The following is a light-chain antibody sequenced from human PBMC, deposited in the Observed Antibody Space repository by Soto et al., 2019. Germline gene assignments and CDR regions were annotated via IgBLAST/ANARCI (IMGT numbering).Light chain of an antibody. CDR2: GES. J-gene: IGKJ1*01. CDR1: QSVSSN. V-gene: IGKV3-15*01. Sequence: EIVMTQSPATLSVSPGERATLSCRASQSVSSNLAWYQQKPGQAPRILIYGESTRATGIPARFSGSGSGTEFTLTIRSLQSEDFAVYYCQQYNNWPQTFGQGTKLAIK. CDR3: QQYNNWPQT.